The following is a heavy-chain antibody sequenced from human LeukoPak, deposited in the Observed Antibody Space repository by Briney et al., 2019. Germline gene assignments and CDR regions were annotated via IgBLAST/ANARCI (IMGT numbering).Heavy chain of an antibody. Sequence: GGSLRLSCVASGFTFGKYWMSWVRQAPGKGLEWVANIKLDGSEKNYVDSVKGRFTISRDNTKNSLYLQMNSLRAEDTAVYYCARDRGIVVVKTGFDLWGQGTLVTVSS. J-gene: IGHJ4*02. CDR1: GFTFGKYW. CDR3: ARDRGIVVVKTGFDL. V-gene: IGHV3-7*01. D-gene: IGHD3-22*01. CDR2: IKLDGSEK.